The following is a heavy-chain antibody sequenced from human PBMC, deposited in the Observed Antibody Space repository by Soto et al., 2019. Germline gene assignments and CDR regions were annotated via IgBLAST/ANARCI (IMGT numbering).Heavy chain of an antibody. J-gene: IGHJ4*02. D-gene: IGHD2-8*01. Sequence: EVQLVESGGGLVKPGGSLRLSCAASGFTFSSYSMNWVRQAPGKGLEWVSSISSSSSYIYYADSVKGRFTISRDNAKNSLYLQMNSLRAEETAVYYCARDVGLMGGVGFDYWGQGTLVTVSS. V-gene: IGHV3-21*01. CDR1: GFTFSSYS. CDR3: ARDVGLMGGVGFDY. CDR2: ISSSSSYI.